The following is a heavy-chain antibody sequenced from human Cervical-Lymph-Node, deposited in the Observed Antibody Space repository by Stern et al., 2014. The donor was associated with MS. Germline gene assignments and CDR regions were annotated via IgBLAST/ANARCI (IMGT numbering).Heavy chain of an antibody. CDR3: ARSVGSSSDYFDY. CDR2: INSDGSST. D-gene: IGHD6-6*01. V-gene: IGHV3-74*02. J-gene: IGHJ4*02. CDR1: GITLSRYW. Sequence: EVQLVESGGGLVQPGGSLRLSCAASGITLSRYWMHWVRQAPGKGLVWVSRINSDGSSTSYVDSVKGRFTISRDNAKNTLYLQMNSLRAEDTAAYYCARSVGSSSDYFDYWGQGTLVTVSS.